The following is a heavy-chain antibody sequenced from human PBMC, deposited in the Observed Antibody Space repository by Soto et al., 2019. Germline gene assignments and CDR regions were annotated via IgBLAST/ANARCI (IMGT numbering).Heavy chain of an antibody. CDR3: AREYCYSMGV. CDR1: GFTFRDYY. Sequence: QVQLVESGGGLVRPGGSLRLSCEASGFTFRDYYMTWFRQAPGKGLEWLSYIDSSTKYTNYADSVKGRFTISRDNAKNSLYLQMNSLRADDTAVCYCAREYCYSMGVWGQGTMVSVSS. V-gene: IGHV3-11*05. J-gene: IGHJ6*02. CDR2: IDSSTKYT.